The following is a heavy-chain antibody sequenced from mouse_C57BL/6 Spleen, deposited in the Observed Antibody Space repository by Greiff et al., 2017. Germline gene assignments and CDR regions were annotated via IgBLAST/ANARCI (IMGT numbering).Heavy chain of an antibody. CDR3: TRGGADDDPYYYAMDY. V-gene: IGHV5-9-1*02. D-gene: IGHD2-3*01. CDR1: GFTFRSYA. Sequence: EVQLVESGEGLVKPGGSLKLSCAASGFTFRSYAMSWVSQTPEKRLEWVAYISSGGDYIDSAEPVKGRFTISRDNARYTLYLQMSSLKSEDTAMYYWTRGGADDDPYYYAMDYWGQGTSVTVSS. CDR2: ISSGGDYI. J-gene: IGHJ4*01.